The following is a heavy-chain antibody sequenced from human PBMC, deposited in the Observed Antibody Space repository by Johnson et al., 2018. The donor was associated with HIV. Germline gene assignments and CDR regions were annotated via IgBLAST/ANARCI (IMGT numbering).Heavy chain of an antibody. CDR2: MWYDGSNK. D-gene: IGHD2/OR15-2a*01. Sequence: QVQLVESGGGVVQPGRSLRLSCAASGFTFSSYGMHWVRQAPGKGLEWVAVMWYDGSNKYYADSVKGRFTISRDNAKNSLYLQMNSLRAEDTALYYGARDLQIVWTDAFEIWGQGTMVTVSS. CDR1: GFTFSSYG. V-gene: IGHV3-33*01. CDR3: ARDLQIVWTDAFEI. J-gene: IGHJ3*02.